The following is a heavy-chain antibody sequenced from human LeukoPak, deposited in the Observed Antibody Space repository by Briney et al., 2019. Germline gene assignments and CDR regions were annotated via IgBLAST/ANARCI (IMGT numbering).Heavy chain of an antibody. CDR2: INTDGSST. CDR1: GFTVSNQW. J-gene: IGHJ4*02. V-gene: IGHV3-74*01. Sequence: GGSLRLSCAASGFTVSNQWMHWVRQVPGKGLVWVSRINTDGSSTGYADSVKGRFTISRDNAKNTLYLQMSSLRAEDTAVYYCARENWYLDYWGQGTLVTVSS. D-gene: IGHD1-1*01. CDR3: ARENWYLDY.